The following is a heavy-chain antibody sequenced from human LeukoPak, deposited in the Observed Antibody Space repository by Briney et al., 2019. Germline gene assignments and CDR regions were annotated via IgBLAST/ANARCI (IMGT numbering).Heavy chain of an antibody. CDR3: ARGSLRAFGELWNWFDP. CDR2: IIPIFGTA. Sequence: SVTVSCKASGGTFSSYAISWVRQAPGQGLEWMGGIIPIFGTANYAQKFQGRVTITADESTSTAYMELSSLRSEDTAVYYCARGSLRAFGELWNWFDPWGQGTLVTVSS. D-gene: IGHD3-10*01. J-gene: IGHJ5*02. CDR1: GGTFSSYA. V-gene: IGHV1-69*13.